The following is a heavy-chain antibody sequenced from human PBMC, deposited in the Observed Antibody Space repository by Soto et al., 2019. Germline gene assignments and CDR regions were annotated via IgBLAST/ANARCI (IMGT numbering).Heavy chain of an antibody. J-gene: IGHJ5*02. V-gene: IGHV3-33*01. CDR1: GFTFSSYG. D-gene: IGHD6-19*01. CDR3: ARDRGSSGWYLFDP. CDR2: IWYDGSNK. Sequence: QVQLVESGGGVVQPGRSLRLSCAASGFTFSSYGMHWVRQAPGKGLEWVAVIWYDGSNKYYADSVKGRFTISRDNSKNTLYLQMNSLRAEDKAVYYCARDRGSSGWYLFDPWGQGTLVTVSS.